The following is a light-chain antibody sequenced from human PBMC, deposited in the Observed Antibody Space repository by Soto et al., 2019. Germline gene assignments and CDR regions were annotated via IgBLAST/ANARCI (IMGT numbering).Light chain of an antibody. CDR1: QHIYTW. CDR2: EAS. Sequence: DIQMTQSPSTLSASVGGIVTITCRDSQHIYTWLAWYQQKPGTAPKLLIYEASSLESGVPSRFSGSGSGTESTLTIRSLQPDDFATYYCQQYETLWTFGQGTKVDIK. J-gene: IGKJ1*01. V-gene: IGKV1-5*03. CDR3: QQYETLWT.